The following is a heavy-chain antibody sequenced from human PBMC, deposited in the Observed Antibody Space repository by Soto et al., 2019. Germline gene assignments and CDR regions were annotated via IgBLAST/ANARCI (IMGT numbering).Heavy chain of an antibody. V-gene: IGHV3-48*02. Sequence: EVQLVESGGGLVQPGGSLRLSCAASGFTFSSDSMNCVRQAPGKVLEWVSYISSSSSTIYYADSVKGRFTISRDNAKNSLYLQLNSLRDEDTAVYYCARDRGGYCSSTSCYIGYYYYGMDVWGQGTTVTVSS. CDR2: ISSSSSTI. D-gene: IGHD2-2*02. J-gene: IGHJ6*02. CDR3: ARDRGGYCSSTSCYIGYYYYGMDV. CDR1: GFTFSSDS.